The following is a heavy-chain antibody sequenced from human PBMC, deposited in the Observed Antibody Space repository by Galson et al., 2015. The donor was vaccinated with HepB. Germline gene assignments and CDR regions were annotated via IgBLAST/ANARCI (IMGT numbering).Heavy chain of an antibody. CDR1: GFTFTSSA. V-gene: IGHV1-58*01. D-gene: IGHD2-15*01. CDR3: AADKFDGGSLDY. Sequence: SVKVSCKASGFTFTSSAVQWVRQARGQRLEWIGWIVVGSGNTNYAQKFQERVTITRDMSTSTAYMELSSLRSEDTAVYYCAADKFDGGSLDYWGQGTLVTVSS. J-gene: IGHJ4*02. CDR2: IVVGSGNT.